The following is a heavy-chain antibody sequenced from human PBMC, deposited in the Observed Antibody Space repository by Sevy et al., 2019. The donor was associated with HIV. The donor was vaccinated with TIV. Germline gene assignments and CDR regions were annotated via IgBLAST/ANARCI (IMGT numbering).Heavy chain of an antibody. CDR2: VYYTGTT. V-gene: IGHV4-59*08. D-gene: IGHD3-16*01. CDR1: NDSISNSY. Sequence: PETLSLTCTVSNDSISNSYWSWIRQSPDKRLEYIGYVYYTGTTDYNPSLRSRVTISVDTSKNQFSLKLNSVTAADTAVYYCARRRSSYGYSYYYYMDVWGKGTTVTVSS. J-gene: IGHJ6*03. CDR3: ARRRSSYGYSYYYYMDV.